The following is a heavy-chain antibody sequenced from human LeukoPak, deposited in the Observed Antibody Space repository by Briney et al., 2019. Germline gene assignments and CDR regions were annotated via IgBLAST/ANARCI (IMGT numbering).Heavy chain of an antibody. CDR1: GGSMSTYY. Sequence: PSETLSLTCTVSGGSMSTYYWSWIRQPPGKGLEWIGYIYYSGSTNYNPSLRSRVTISVDTSKNQFSLKLSSVTAADTAVYYCARSSDYYGGYFDYWGQGTLVTVSS. CDR2: IYYSGST. CDR3: ARSSDYYGGYFDY. D-gene: IGHD3-22*01. J-gene: IGHJ4*02. V-gene: IGHV4-59*01.